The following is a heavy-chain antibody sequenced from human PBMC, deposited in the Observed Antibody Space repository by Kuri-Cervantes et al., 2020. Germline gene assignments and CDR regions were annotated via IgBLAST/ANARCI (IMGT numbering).Heavy chain of an antibody. J-gene: IGHJ5*02. CDR1: GFTFSSYA. Sequence: GRSLKISCAASGFTFSSYAMSWVRQAPGKGLEWVSAISGSGGSTYYADSVKGRFTISRDNSKNTLYLQMNSLRAEDTAVYYCAKDSSSWISYWFDPWGQGTLVTVSS. CDR2: ISGSGGST. V-gene: IGHV3-23*01. D-gene: IGHD6-13*01. CDR3: AKDSSSWISYWFDP.